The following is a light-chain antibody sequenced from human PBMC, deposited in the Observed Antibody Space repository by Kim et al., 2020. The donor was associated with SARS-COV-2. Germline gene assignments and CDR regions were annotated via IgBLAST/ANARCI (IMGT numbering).Light chain of an antibody. CDR2: AAS. Sequence: SASVGDRVTITCRASQSIHSYLNWYHQKPGKAPKLLMFAASTLHAGVPSRFSGSESGTEFILTISSLHPEDFGTYYCQQSYNTPYTFGQGTKLEI. V-gene: IGKV1-39*01. J-gene: IGKJ2*01. CDR3: QQSYNTPYT. CDR1: QSIHSY.